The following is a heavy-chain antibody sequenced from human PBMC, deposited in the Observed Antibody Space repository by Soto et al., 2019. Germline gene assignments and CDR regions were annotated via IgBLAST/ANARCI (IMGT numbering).Heavy chain of an antibody. CDR2: RSYDGINK. CDR3: AKGMADYYFDD. J-gene: IGHJ4*02. Sequence: GGSLRLSCAASGFTFSSYGLHWVRQALGKGLEGVAVRSYDGINKYYADSVKGRFTISRDNSKNTLYLQINSLRADDTAVEYGAKGMADYYFDDWGQATLVTVAS. CDR1: GFTFSSYG. V-gene: IGHV3-30*18.